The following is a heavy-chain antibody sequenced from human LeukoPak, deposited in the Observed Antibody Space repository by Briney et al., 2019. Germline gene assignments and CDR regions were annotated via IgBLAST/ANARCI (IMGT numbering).Heavy chain of an antibody. Sequence: GGSLRLSCAASGFTVSSNYMSWVRQAPGKGLEWVSVIYSGGSTYYADSVKGRFTISRDNSKNTLYLQMNSLRAEDTAVYYCANAAKSSYYGMDVWGQGTTVTVSS. J-gene: IGHJ6*02. D-gene: IGHD4/OR15-4a*01. V-gene: IGHV3-53*01. CDR2: IYSGGST. CDR1: GFTVSSNY. CDR3: ANAAKSSYYGMDV.